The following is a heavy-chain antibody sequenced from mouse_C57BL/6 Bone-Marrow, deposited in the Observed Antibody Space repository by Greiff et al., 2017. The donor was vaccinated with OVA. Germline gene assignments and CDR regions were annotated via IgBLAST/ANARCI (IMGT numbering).Heavy chain of an antibody. D-gene: IGHD1-1*01. Sequence: DVHLVESGPGLAKPSQTLSLTCSVSGYSITSDYWNWIRKFPGNKLEYMGYISYSGSTYYNPSLKSRISITRDTSKNQYYLQLNSVTTEDTATYYCARYGTTVVAPYAMDYWGQGTSVTVSS. J-gene: IGHJ4*01. V-gene: IGHV3-8*01. CDR3: ARYGTTVVAPYAMDY. CDR2: ISYSGST. CDR1: GYSITSDY.